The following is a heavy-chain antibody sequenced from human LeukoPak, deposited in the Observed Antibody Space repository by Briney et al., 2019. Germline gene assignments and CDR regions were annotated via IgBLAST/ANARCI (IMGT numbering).Heavy chain of an antibody. D-gene: IGHD6-13*01. V-gene: IGHV3-64D*06. J-gene: IGHJ5*02. CDR1: GFTFSSYA. CDR2: ISSNGGST. Sequence: PGGSLRLSCLASGFTFSSYAMHWVRQAPGKGLEYVSAISSNGGSTYYADSVKGRFTISRDNSRNTLYLQMSSLRAEDTAVYYCVKDRNSRIAAAKQNWFDTWGQGTLVTVSS. CDR3: VKDRNSRIAAAKQNWFDT.